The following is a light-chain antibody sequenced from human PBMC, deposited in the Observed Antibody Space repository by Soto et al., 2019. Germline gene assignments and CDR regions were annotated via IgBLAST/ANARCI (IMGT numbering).Light chain of an antibody. Sequence: DIQMTQSPSSVSASVGDTVTITCRASQVISSWLAWYQHKPGRAPKLLIYKASNLQPGAPSRFSGSGSGTDFTPTISSLQPEDVATFYCQKYNIAPSWTFGQGTKVDIK. CDR1: QVISSW. J-gene: IGKJ1*01. CDR3: QKYNIAPSWT. V-gene: IGKV1-27*01. CDR2: KAS.